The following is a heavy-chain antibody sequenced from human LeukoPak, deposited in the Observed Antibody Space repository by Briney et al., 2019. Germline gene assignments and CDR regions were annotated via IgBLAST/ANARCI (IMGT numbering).Heavy chain of an antibody. V-gene: IGHV4-30-4*01. CDR3: ARRVVVAARNWFDP. Sequence: PSETLSLTCTVSGGSISSGDYYWSWIRQPPGKGLEWIGYIYYSGSTYYNPSLKSRATISVDTSKNQFSLKLSSVTAADTAVYYCARRVVVAARNWFDPWGQGTLVTVSS. CDR1: GGSISSGDYY. CDR2: IYYSGST. D-gene: IGHD2-15*01. J-gene: IGHJ5*02.